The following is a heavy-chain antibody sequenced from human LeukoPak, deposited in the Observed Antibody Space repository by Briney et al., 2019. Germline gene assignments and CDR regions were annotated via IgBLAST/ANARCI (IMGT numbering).Heavy chain of an antibody. CDR1: GFTFSSYG. CDR3: AKTRGTYNAYYYYMDV. D-gene: IGHD1-26*01. V-gene: IGHV3-23*01. Sequence: GGSLRLSCAVSGFTFSSYGMSWVRQAPGKGLEWVSAISGSGGSTYYADSVKGRFTISRDNSKNTLYLEMNSLTAEDTAVYYCAKTRGTYNAYYYYMDVWGKETTVTVSS. CDR2: ISGSGGST. J-gene: IGHJ6*03.